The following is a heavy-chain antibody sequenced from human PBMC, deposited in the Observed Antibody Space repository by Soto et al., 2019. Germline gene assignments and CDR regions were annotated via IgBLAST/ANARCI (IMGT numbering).Heavy chain of an antibody. V-gene: IGHV1-46*03. CDR3: ARSPLLGWLRSWHVES. Sequence: QVQLGQSGAEVKKPGASVTVSCKASGDTFTTYYIHWVRQAPGQGLEWIGVINPSGGSATYTQNFQDRVTMTSDTSTSTVTRELGSRTTDDTSLDYCARSPLLGWLRSWHVESWVPGALVTVSS. CDR1: GDTFTTYY. D-gene: IGHD5-12*01. CDR2: INPSGGSA. J-gene: IGHJ4*02.